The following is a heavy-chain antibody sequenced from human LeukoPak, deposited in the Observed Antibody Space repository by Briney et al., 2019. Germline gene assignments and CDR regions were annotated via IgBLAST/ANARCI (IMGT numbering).Heavy chain of an antibody. Sequence: HPGGSLRLSCEASGFTFSSYRMHWVRQAPGKGLEWVTFIRFDGINEYYADSVKGRFTISRDNSKNTLYLQMNSLRTEDTAVYYCAKGAYYDFWSGYPYFDYWGQGTLVTVSS. CDR2: IRFDGINE. CDR1: GFTFSSYR. CDR3: AKGAYYDFWSGYPYFDY. V-gene: IGHV3-30*02. D-gene: IGHD3-3*01. J-gene: IGHJ4*02.